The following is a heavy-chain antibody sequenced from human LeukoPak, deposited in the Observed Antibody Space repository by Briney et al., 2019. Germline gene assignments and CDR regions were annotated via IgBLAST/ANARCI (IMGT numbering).Heavy chain of an antibody. Sequence: GGALRISCAASGFTFSSYGMNWVRQAPGKGLEWGAGIWYDGSNKYYADSVKGRFTISRDNSKNTLYLQMNSLRAEDTAVYYCARDLEAAAATYGMDVWGQGTTVTVSS. CDR2: IWYDGSNK. CDR3: ARDLEAAAATYGMDV. J-gene: IGHJ6*02. CDR1: GFTFSSYG. V-gene: IGHV3-33*01. D-gene: IGHD6-13*01.